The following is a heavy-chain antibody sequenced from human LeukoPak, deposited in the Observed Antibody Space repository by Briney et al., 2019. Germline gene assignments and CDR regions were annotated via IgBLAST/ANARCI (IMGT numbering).Heavy chain of an antibody. J-gene: IGHJ4*02. D-gene: IGHD3-9*01. CDR3: ARGPTRYYFDY. CDR2: IYYSGST. CDR1: GGSSNNYY. V-gene: IGHV4-59*01. Sequence: SETLSFTCTVSGGSSNNYYWSWIRQPPGKGLEWIAYIYYSGSTNCNPSLKSRVTISIDTSKNQFSLKLSSVTAADTAVYYCARGPTRYYFDYWGQGTPVTVSS.